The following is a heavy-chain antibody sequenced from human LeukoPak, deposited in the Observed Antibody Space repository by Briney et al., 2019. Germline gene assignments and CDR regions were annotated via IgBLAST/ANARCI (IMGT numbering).Heavy chain of an antibody. J-gene: IGHJ6*02. CDR1: GFTFSSYS. Sequence: GGSLRLSCAASGFTFSSYSMTWVRQAPGKGLEWVSSISSSSSYIYYADSVKGRFTISRDNAKNSLYLQMNSLRAEDTAAYYCARQMITFTRYYYGMDVWGQGTTVTVSS. CDR3: ARQMITFTRYYYGMDV. V-gene: IGHV3-21*01. CDR2: ISSSSSYI. D-gene: IGHD3-16*01.